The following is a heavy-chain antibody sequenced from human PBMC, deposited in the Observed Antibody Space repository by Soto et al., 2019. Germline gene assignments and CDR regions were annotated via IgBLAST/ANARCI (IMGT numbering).Heavy chain of an antibody. CDR3: ASPGDLVAVASGVDY. V-gene: IGHV3-23*01. Sequence: PGGSLRLSCAASGFTFSSYAMSWVRPTPGKGLEWVSAISGSGGSTYYADSVKGRLTITRDNSKNTLYLQMNSLRAEDTAVYYCASPGDLVAVASGVDYWGQGTLVTVSS. CDR2: ISGSGGST. J-gene: IGHJ4*02. CDR1: GFTFSSYA. D-gene: IGHD6-19*01.